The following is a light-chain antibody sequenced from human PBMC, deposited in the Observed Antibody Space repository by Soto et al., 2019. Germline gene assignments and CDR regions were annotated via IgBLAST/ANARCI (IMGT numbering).Light chain of an antibody. CDR1: SSDVGSSNL. CDR2: EGS. V-gene: IGLV2-23*01. CDR3: CSYAGSSTAVI. J-gene: IGLJ7*02. Sequence: QSVLTQPASVSGSPGQSITISCTATSSDVGSSNLVSWYQQHPGKAPKLMIYEGSKRPSGVSNRFSGSKSGNTASLTISGLQAEDEADYYCCSYAGSSTAVIFGGGTQLTAL.